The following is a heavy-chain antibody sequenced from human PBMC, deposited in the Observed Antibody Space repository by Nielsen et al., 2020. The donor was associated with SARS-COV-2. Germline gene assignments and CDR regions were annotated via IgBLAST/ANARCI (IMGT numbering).Heavy chain of an antibody. J-gene: IGHJ4*02. D-gene: IGHD1-26*01. CDR3: ARKSLVGATGVLDY. CDR1: GFTFSSYS. CDR2: ISSSSSTI. Sequence: GESLKISCAASGFTFSSYSMNWVRQAPGKGLEWVSYISSSSSTIYYADSVKGRFTISRDNAENSLYLQMNSLRDEDTAVYYCARKSLVGATGVLDYWGQGTLVTVSS. V-gene: IGHV3-48*02.